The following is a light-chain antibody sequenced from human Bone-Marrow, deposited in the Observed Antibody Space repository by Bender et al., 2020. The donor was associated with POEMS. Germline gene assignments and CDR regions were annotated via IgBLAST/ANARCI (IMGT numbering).Light chain of an antibody. V-gene: IGLV2-23*02. CDR2: EVT. J-gene: IGLJ2*01. CDR3: CSYAGSSTFVV. Sequence: QSALAQPRSVSGSPGQSVTIFCTGGTDYNYVSWYQQHPGKAPKVMIYEVTKRPSGVSNRFSGSKSGDTASLTISGLQAEDEADYYCCSYAGSSTFVVFGGGTKLTVL. CDR1: TDYNY.